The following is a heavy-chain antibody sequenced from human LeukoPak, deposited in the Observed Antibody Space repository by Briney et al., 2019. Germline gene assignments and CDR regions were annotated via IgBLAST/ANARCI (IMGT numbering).Heavy chain of an antibody. D-gene: IGHD6-19*01. Sequence: ASVKVSCKASGYTFISYYIHWVRQAPGQGLEWMGIINPSSGSTTFAQRFQDRVTMTRDTSTNTVYMELSSLRSGDTAVYYCASCPGAVAATCFDYWGQGTLVTVSS. J-gene: IGHJ4*02. CDR3: ASCPGAVAATCFDY. CDR2: INPSSGST. V-gene: IGHV1-46*01. CDR1: GYTFISYY.